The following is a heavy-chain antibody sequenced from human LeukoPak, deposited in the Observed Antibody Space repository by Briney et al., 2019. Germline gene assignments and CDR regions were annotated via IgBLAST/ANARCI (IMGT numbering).Heavy chain of an antibody. J-gene: IGHJ4*02. CDR1: GGSFSGYY. Sequence: SETLSLTCAVYGGSFSGYYRSWIRQHPGKGLEWIGYIYYSGSTYYNPSLKSRVTISVDTSKNQSSLKLSSVTAADTAVYYCARNPFDYSNHPFPDYWGQGTLVTVSS. CDR3: ARNPFDYSNHPFPDY. CDR2: IYYSGST. V-gene: IGHV4-31*11. D-gene: IGHD4-11*01.